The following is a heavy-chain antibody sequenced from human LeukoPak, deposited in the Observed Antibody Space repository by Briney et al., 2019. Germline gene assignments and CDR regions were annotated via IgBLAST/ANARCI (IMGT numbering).Heavy chain of an antibody. CDR1: GYTFTGYY. Sequence: ASVKVSCKASGYTFTGYYMHWVRQAPGQGLEWMGWINPNSGGTNYAQKFQGRVTMTRDTSISTAYMELSRLRSDDTAVYYCAILFGYDRLNAFDIWGQGTMSPFLQ. D-gene: IGHD3-22*01. J-gene: IGHJ3*02. CDR3: AILFGYDRLNAFDI. CDR2: INPNSGGT. V-gene: IGHV1-2*02.